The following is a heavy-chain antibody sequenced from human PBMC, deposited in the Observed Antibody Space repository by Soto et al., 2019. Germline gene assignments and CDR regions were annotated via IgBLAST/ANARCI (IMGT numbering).Heavy chain of an antibody. V-gene: IGHV5-10-1*01. CDR2: IDPSDSYT. Sequence: EVQLVQSGAEVKKPGESLRISCKGSGYSFTSYWISWVRQMPGKGLEWMGRIDPSDSYTNYSPSFQGHVTISADKSISTAYLECSSLKASDTAMYYCARHQNMGYSDDYWGQGTLVTVSS. CDR3: ARHQNMGYSDDY. J-gene: IGHJ4*02. D-gene: IGHD5-18*01. CDR1: GYSFTSYW.